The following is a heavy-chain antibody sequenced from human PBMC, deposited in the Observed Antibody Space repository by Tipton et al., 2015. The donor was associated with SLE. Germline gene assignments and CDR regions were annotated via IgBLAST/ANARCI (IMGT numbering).Heavy chain of an antibody. V-gene: IGHV4-59*12. CDR1: GGSISSYY. Sequence: TLSLTCTVSGGSISSYYWSWIRQPPGKGLEWIGSIYYSGSTNYSPSLRSRVTLSVDTSKNQFSLKLSSVTAADTAVYYCASYQDGDYVGAYWGQGTLATVSS. CDR2: IYYSGST. CDR3: ASYQDGDYVGAY. D-gene: IGHD4-17*01. J-gene: IGHJ4*02.